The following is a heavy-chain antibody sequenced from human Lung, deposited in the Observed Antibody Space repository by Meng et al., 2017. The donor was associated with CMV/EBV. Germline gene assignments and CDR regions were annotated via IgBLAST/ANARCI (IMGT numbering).Heavy chain of an antibody. CDR3: AKPGGWYYYDSSGYYYY. CDR2: ISGSGGST. D-gene: IGHD3-22*01. V-gene: IGHV3-23*01. J-gene: IGHJ4*02. Sequence: GFTFSSYAMSWVRQAPGKGLEWVSAISGSGGSTYYADSVKGRFTISRDNSKNTLYLQMNSLRAEDTAVYYCAKPGGWYYYDSSGYYYYWGQGTLVTVSS. CDR1: GFTFSSYA.